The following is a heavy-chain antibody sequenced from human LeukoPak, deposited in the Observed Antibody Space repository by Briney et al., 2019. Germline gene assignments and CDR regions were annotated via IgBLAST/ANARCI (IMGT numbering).Heavy chain of an antibody. D-gene: IGHD1-1*01. V-gene: IGHV3-7*05. CDR3: ASHGTSDGFDI. CDR2: IKQDGSEK. J-gene: IGHJ3*02. Sequence: PGGSLRLSCEASGFTFSSYTMNWVRQAPGKGLEWVANIKQDGSEKFYVESVKGRFTISRDNAKNSVFLQMNSLRAEDTAVYYCASHGTSDGFDIWGQGTMVTVSS. CDR1: GFTFSSYT.